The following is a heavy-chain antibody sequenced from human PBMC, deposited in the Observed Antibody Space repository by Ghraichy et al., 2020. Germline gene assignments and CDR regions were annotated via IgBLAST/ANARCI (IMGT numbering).Heavy chain of an antibody. J-gene: IGHJ4*02. D-gene: IGHD2-15*01. V-gene: IGHV3-23*01. CDR1: GFTFSSYT. CDR3: AKEAVAAKPFDY. CDR2: IDSGGNT. Sequence: GESLRLSCAASGFTFSSYTITWVRQAPGKGLEWVSAIDSGGNTHYADSVKGRFTISRDNSKDTLYLQMNSLSAEDTAVYYCAKEAVAAKPFDYWGQGTLVTVSS.